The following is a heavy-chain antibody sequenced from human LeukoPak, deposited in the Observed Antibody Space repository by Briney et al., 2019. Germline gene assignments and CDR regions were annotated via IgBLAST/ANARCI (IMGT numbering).Heavy chain of an antibody. CDR1: GYTFTSYA. D-gene: IGHD4-23*01. Sequence: AASVKVSCKASGYTFTSYAMNWVRQAPGQGLEWMGWINTNTGNPTYAQGFTGRFVFSLDTSVSTAYLQISSLKAEDTAVYYCARVPHLADYGGNIRIYYYYGMDVWGQGTTVTVSS. CDR3: ARVPHLADYGGNIRIYYYYGMDV. J-gene: IGHJ6*02. V-gene: IGHV7-4-1*02. CDR2: INTNTGNP.